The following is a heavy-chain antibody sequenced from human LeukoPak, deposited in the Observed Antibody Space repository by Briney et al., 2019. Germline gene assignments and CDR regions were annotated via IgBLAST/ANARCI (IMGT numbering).Heavy chain of an antibody. D-gene: IGHD3-10*01. Sequence: SETLSLTCTVSGGSISSGSYYWGWIRQPPGKGLEWIGSIYYSGSTYYNPSLKSRVTISVDTSKNQFSLKLSSVTAADTAVYYCARDFSPMVRGVIRGFDPWGQGTLVTVSS. J-gene: IGHJ5*02. CDR2: IYYSGST. V-gene: IGHV4-39*07. CDR3: ARDFSPMVRGVIRGFDP. CDR1: GGSISSGSYY.